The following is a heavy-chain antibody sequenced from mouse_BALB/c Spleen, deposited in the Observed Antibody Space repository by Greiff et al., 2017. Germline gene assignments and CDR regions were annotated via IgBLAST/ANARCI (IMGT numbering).Heavy chain of an antibody. CDR1: GFAFSSYD. CDR2: ISSGGGST. Sequence: GKLVESGGGLVKPGGSLKLSCAASGFAFSSYDLSWVRQTPEKRLEWVAYISSGGGSTYYPDTVKGRFTITRDNAKNTLYLQMSSMKSEDTAMYYCARDAGNYYYDAMDYWGQGTSVTVSS. V-gene: IGHV5-12-1*01. D-gene: IGHD2-1*01. J-gene: IGHJ4*01. CDR3: ARDAGNYYYDAMDY.